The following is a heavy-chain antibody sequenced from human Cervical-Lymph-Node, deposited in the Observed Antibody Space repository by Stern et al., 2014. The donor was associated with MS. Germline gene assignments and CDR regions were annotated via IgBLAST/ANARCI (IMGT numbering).Heavy chain of an antibody. CDR2: IVVGRGNT. D-gene: IGHD6-19*01. Sequence: QLVQSGPEVKKPGTSVTVSCKASGFTFTSSAVQWVRQARGQRLEWIGWIVVGRGNTNYAQKFQERVTITRDMSTSTAYMELSSLRSEDTAVYYCAAPAYSSGWYGLDYWGQGTLVTVSS. CDR3: AAPAYSSGWYGLDY. J-gene: IGHJ4*02. V-gene: IGHV1-58*01. CDR1: GFTFTSSA.